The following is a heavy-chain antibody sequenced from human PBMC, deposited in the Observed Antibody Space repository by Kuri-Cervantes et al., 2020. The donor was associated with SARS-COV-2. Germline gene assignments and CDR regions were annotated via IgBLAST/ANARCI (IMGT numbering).Heavy chain of an antibody. CDR2: IWYDGSNK. V-gene: IGHV3-33*01. J-gene: IGHJ4*01. CDR3: ARGSISVGRATGGLDY. Sequence: GESLKISCAASGFTFSSYGMHWVRQAPGKGLEWVAVIWYDGSNKYYADSVKGRFTISRDNSKNTLYLQMNSLRAEDTAVYYCARGSISVGRATGGLDYWGHGTRVTVSS. D-gene: IGHD3-16*01. CDR1: GFTFSSYG.